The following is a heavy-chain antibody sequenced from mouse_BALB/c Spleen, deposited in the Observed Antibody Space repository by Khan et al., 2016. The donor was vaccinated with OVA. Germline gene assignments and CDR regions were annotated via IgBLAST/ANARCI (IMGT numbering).Heavy chain of an antibody. CDR2: IAPGSGSP. D-gene: IGHD1-1*01. J-gene: IGHJ4*01. V-gene: IGHV1S41*01. CDR3: ARENYYGSGHYAMDY. Sequence: DLVKPGASVKLSCKASGYTFTSYWINWIKQRPGQGLEWIGRIAPGSGSPYYNEMFKGKATLTVDTSSSTAYIQLSSLSSEDSAVYFCARENYYGSGHYAMDYWGQGTSVTVSS. CDR1: GYTFTSYW.